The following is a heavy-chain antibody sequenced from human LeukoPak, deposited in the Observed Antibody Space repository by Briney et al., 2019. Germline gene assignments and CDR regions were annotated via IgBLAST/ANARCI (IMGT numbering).Heavy chain of an antibody. CDR1: GFTFSRYG. J-gene: IGHJ4*02. V-gene: IGHV3-30*03. CDR3: ARLEYYYGSGSYYNGDY. Sequence: PGRSLRLSCAASGFTFSRYGMHWVRQAPGKGLEWVAVISYDGSNKYYADSVKGRFTISRDNSKDTLYLQMNSLRAEDTAVYYCARLEYYYGSGSYYNGDYWGQGTLVTVSS. D-gene: IGHD3-10*01. CDR2: ISYDGSNK.